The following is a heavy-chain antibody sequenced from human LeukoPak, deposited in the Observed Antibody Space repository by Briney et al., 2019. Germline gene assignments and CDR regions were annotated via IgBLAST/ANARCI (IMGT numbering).Heavy chain of an antibody. Sequence: PGGSLRLSCAASGFTLRTYGMHWVRQAPGKGLEWVALISYDGNTKYYADSVKGRFTISRDTSKNTLFLQMNSLRAEDTALYYCAKRGVERVGDYHYYYYLDVWGKGTTVTVSS. D-gene: IGHD1-1*01. CDR2: ISYDGNTK. J-gene: IGHJ6*03. CDR3: AKRGVERVGDYHYYYYLDV. CDR1: GFTLRTYG. V-gene: IGHV3-30*18.